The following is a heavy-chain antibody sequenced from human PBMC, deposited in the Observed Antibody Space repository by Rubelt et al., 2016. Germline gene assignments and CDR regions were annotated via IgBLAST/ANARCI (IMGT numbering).Heavy chain of an antibody. Sequence: QMQLQESGPGLVQPSETLSLTCTVSGGSISSYYWSWIRQPPGQGLEWIGYIYGSGSINYNPSLKSRVTMSLDTSNSQVSRKLISVTAADTAVYYGARGYGAGNSQLFDCWGQGTLVTVSS. CDR1: GGSISSYY. V-gene: IGHV4-59*01. CDR2: IYGSGSI. J-gene: IGHJ4*02. CDR3: ARGYGAGNSQLFDC. D-gene: IGHD6-13*01.